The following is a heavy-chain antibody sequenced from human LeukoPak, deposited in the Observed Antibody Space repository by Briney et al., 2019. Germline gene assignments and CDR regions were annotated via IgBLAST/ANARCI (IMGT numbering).Heavy chain of an antibody. D-gene: IGHD3-3*01. CDR3: AGVVSEWDAFDI. Sequence: SETLSLTCTVSGGSISSVDYSWSWIRQPPGKGLEWIGYIYYSGSTYYNPSLKSRVTISVDTSKNQFSLKLSSVTAADTAVYYCAGVVSEWDAFDIWGQGTMVTVSS. CDR2: IYYSGST. J-gene: IGHJ3*02. CDR1: GGSISSVDYS. V-gene: IGHV4-30-4*08.